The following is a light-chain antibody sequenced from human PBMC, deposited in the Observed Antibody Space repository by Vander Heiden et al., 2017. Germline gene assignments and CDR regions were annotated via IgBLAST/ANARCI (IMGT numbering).Light chain of an antibody. CDR2: GAS. Sequence: EIVMTQTPATLSVSPGERATLSCKASQNVSSNLAWYQHKPGQAPRLLIYGASTRATGIPARFSGSGSGTEFTLTISSLQSEDFAVYYCQQDNNWPRTFGQGTKVEIK. J-gene: IGKJ1*01. V-gene: IGKV3-15*01. CDR3: QQDNNWPRT. CDR1: QNVSSN.